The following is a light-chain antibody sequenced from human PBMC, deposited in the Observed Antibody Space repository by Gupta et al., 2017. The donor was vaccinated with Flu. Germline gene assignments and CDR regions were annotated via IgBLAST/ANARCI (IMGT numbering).Light chain of an antibody. J-gene: IGKJ5*01. V-gene: IGKV2-28*01. CDR3: MQNLQTPFT. CDR1: QSRLHTNGYNY. CDR2: LGS. Sequence: VTLGEPASISCRASQSRLHTNGYNYLDWYLQKPGQSPQLLIYLGSNRASGVPDRFSGSGLGTDFTLKVSRGEAEDVGVYYCMQNLQTPFTFGQGTRLEIK.